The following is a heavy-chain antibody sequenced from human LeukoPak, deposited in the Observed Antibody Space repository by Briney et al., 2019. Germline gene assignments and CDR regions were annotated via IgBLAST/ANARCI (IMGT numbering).Heavy chain of an antibody. CDR3: AKGQELDDGVFDA. CDR2: TRSNGGTT. Sequence: GGSLRLSCAASGFTFSSIAMTWVRQAPGKGLEWVSTTRSNGGTTYNAESVKGRFTISRDNSKNTVYLELNSLRVEDTAIYYCAKGQELDDGVFDAWGQGTLVTVSS. CDR1: GFTFSSIA. D-gene: IGHD1-1*01. V-gene: IGHV3-23*01. J-gene: IGHJ4*02.